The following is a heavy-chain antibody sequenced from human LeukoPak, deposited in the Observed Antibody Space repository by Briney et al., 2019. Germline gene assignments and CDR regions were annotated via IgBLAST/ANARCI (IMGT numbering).Heavy chain of an antibody. J-gene: IGHJ4*02. V-gene: IGHV4-34*01. CDR3: ASFIAAAGSYYFDY. Sequence: SETLSLTCAVYGGSFSGYYWSWIRQPPGKGLEWIGAINHSGSTNYNPSLKSRVIISVDTSKNQFSLKLSSVTAADTAVYYCASFIAAAGSYYFDYWGQGTLVTVSS. CDR2: INHSGST. D-gene: IGHD6-13*01. CDR1: GGSFSGYY.